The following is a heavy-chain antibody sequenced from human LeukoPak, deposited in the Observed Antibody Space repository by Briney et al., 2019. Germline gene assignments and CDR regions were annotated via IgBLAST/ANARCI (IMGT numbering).Heavy chain of an antibody. D-gene: IGHD6-13*01. CDR3: ARAGSSWGNFDY. CDR1: GYTFTGYY. V-gene: IGHV1-2*02. CDR2: NNPNSGGT. Sequence: ASVKVSCKASGYTFTGYYMHWVRQAPGQGLEWMGWNNPNSGGTNYAQKFQGRVTMTRDTSISTAYMELSRLRSDDTAVYYCARAGSSWGNFDYWGQGTLVTVSS. J-gene: IGHJ4*02.